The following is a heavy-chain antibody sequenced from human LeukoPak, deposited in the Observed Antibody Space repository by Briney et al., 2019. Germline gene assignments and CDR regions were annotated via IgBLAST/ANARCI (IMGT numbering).Heavy chain of an antibody. Sequence: GGSLRLSCAASGFTMSSYTFGGYTMNWEGQARGKGLEWVSSIYITTRYIYSTASVKGPFTISKDNASSSLHLQMNSLRAEDTAVYYCARDQDYIKCFDYWGQGTLVTVSS. J-gene: IGHJ4*02. V-gene: IGHV3-21*01. D-gene: IGHD4-11*01. CDR1: GFTMSSYT. CDR3: ARDQDYIKCFDY. CDR2: IYITTRYI.